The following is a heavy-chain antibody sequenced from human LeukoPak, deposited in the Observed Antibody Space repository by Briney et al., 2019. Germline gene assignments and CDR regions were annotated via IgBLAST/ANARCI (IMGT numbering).Heavy chain of an antibody. J-gene: IGHJ6*02. V-gene: IGHV5-51*01. D-gene: IGHD2-2*01. CDR1: GYSFTSYW. CDR3: ARHTSPQIAYYGVDV. CDR2: IYPGDSDT. Sequence: GESLKISCKGSGYSFTSYWIGWVRQMPGKGLEWMGIIYPGDSDTRYSPSFQGQVTISADKSINTAYLQWTSLKASDTAIYYCARHTSPQIAYYGVDVWGQGTTVTVSS.